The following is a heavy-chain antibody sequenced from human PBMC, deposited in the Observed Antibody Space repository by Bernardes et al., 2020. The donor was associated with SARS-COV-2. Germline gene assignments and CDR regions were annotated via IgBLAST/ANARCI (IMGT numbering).Heavy chain of an antibody. CDR3: ARLNGTYYREHAFDV. CDR2: LYHGGST. J-gene: IGHJ3*01. CDR1: GFSITRDSY. V-gene: IGHV4-38-2*01. D-gene: IGHD1-26*01. Sequence: SETLSLTCGVTGFSITRDSYWGWIRQAPGEGLEWIGSLYHGGSTYYNPSLRSRLSISVDTSKSQLSLTVRSVTAADTAVYYCARLNGTYYREHAFDVWGRGTLVTVSS.